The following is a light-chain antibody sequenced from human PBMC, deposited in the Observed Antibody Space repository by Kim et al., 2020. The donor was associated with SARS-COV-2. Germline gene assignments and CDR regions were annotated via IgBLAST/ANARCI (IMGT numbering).Light chain of an antibody. CDR2: GAS. J-gene: IGKJ2*01. CDR1: QSINSN. CDR3: QQYNNWPPYT. Sequence: VSPGERATLSCRASQSINSNLAWYQQKPGQAPRLLIYGASTRATGIPARFSGSGSGTEFNLTISSLQSEDFAVYYCQQYNNWPPYTFGQGTKLEI. V-gene: IGKV3-15*01.